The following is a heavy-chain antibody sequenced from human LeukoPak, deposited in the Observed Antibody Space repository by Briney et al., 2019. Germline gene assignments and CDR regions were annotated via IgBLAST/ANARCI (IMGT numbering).Heavy chain of an antibody. J-gene: IGHJ4*02. CDR1: GGSISSYY. D-gene: IGHD4-17*01. Sequence: SETLSLTCTVSGGSISSYYWSWIRQPPGKGLEWIGYIYYSGSTNCNPSVKSRVAMSVDTSKKQFSLKLSSLTAADTAVYYCARTGSTVTMLYPFDHWGQGTLVTVSS. CDR2: IYYSGST. CDR3: ARTGSTVTMLYPFDH. V-gene: IGHV4-59*01.